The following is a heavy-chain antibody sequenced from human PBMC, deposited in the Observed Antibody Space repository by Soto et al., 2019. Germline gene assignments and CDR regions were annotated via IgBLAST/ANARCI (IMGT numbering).Heavy chain of an antibody. J-gene: IGHJ3*02. CDR1: GFTFSSYS. D-gene: IGHD1-26*01. V-gene: IGHV3-48*02. CDR2: ISSSSSTI. Sequence: EVQLVESGGGLVQPGGSLRLSCAASGFTFSSYSMNGVRQAPGKGLEWVSYISSSSSTIYYADSVKGRFTISRDNAKKSLYLQMTSLRDEDTAVYYCARSYDVVGAFDIWGQGTMVTVSS. CDR3: ARSYDVVGAFDI.